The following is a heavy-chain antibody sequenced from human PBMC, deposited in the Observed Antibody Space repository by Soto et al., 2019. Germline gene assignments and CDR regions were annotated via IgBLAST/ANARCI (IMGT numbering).Heavy chain of an antibody. J-gene: IGHJ5*02. CDR2: ISGSGGST. CDR3: AKDLATTVVTPSWFDP. V-gene: IGHV3-23*01. CDR1: GFTFSSYA. Sequence: HPGGSLRLSCAASGFTFSSYAMSWVRQAPGKGLEWVSAISGSGGSTYYADSVKGRFTISRDNSKNTLYLQMNSLRAEDTAVYYCAKDLATTVVTPSWFDPWGQGTLVTVSS. D-gene: IGHD4-17*01.